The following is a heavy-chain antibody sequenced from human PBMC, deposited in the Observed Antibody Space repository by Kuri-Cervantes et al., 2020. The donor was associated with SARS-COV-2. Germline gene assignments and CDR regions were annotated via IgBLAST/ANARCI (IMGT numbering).Heavy chain of an antibody. Sequence: GGSLRLSCAASGFTVSRNYMKWVRQAPGKGLEWVAVISYDGSNKYYADSVKGRFTISRDNSKNTLYLQMNSLRAEDTAVYYCARGLSGSYYYFDYWGQGNLVTVYS. J-gene: IGHJ4*02. CDR3: ARGLSGSYYYFDY. V-gene: IGHV3-30*03. CDR1: GFTVSRNY. D-gene: IGHD1-26*01. CDR2: ISYDGSNK.